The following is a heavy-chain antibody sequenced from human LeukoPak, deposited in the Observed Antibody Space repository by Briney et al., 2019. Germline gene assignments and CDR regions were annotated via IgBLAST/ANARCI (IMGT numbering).Heavy chain of an antibody. V-gene: IGHV1-18*01. J-gene: IGHJ4*02. CDR3: ARGDLYYFDY. CDR1: GYTFASYG. CDR2: ISAYDGNT. Sequence: ASVKVSCKASGYTFASYGISWVRQAPGQGLEWMGWISAYDGNTNYAQKLQGRVTMTTDASTSIAYMELRSLKSDDTAVYYCARGDLYYFDYWGQGTLVTVSS.